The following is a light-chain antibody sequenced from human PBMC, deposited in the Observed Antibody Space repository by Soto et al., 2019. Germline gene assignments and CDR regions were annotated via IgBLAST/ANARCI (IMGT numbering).Light chain of an antibody. V-gene: IGKV3-20*01. J-gene: IGKJ1*01. CDR3: QHYGRSPPSWT. Sequence: ETVLTQSPGTLSLSPGERATLFCRASRSVSSSYLAWYQQKPGQAPRLLIYGASSRATGIPDRFSGSGSGTDFTLTISRLEPEHFAVYYCQHYGRSPPSWTFGQGTKVEIK. CDR1: RSVSSSY. CDR2: GAS.